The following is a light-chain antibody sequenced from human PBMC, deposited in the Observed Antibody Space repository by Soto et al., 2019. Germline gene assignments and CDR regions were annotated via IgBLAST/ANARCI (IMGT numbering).Light chain of an antibody. J-gene: IGKJ4*01. CDR1: QRIVYNSNNQNY. CDR3: QQYYSTPLT. CDR2: WAS. Sequence: DIVMTQSPDSLAVSLGERATINCKSSQRIVYNSNNQNYLTWYQQKPGQPPKLLIYWASTRESGVPDRFSGSGSGTDFTLTISSLQAEDVAVYYCQQYYSTPLTFGGGTKVEIK. V-gene: IGKV4-1*01.